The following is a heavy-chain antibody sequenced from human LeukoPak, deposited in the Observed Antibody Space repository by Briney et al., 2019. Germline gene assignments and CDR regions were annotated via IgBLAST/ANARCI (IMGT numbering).Heavy chain of an antibody. D-gene: IGHD1-26*01. CDR2: ISYDGSNK. V-gene: IGHV3-30-3*01. CDR3: ARWSSIKVAATENY. Sequence: GGSLRLSCAASGFTFRSYAMHWVRQAPGKGLEWVAVISYDGSNKYYADSVKGRFTISRDNSKNTLYLQMNSLRAEDTALYHCARWSSIKVAATENYWGQGTLVTVSS. CDR1: GFTFRSYA. J-gene: IGHJ4*02.